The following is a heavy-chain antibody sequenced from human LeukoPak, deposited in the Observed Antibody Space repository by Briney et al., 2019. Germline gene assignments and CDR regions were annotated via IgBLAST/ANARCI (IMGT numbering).Heavy chain of an antibody. D-gene: IGHD3-3*01. J-gene: IGHJ4*02. V-gene: IGHV4-38-2*01. Sequence: PSETLSLTCAVSGYSISSGYYWGWIRQPPGKGLEWIGSIYHSGSTYYNPSLKSRVTISVDTSKNQFSLKLSSVTAADTAVYYCATYYDFWSGYGQTYIDYWGQGTLVTVSS. CDR1: GYSISSGYY. CDR3: ATYYDFWSGYGQTYIDY. CDR2: IYHSGST.